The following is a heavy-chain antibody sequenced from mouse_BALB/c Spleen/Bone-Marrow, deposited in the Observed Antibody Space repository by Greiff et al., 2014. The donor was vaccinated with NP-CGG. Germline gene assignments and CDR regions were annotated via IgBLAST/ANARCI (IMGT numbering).Heavy chain of an antibody. D-gene: IGHD2-14*01. V-gene: IGHV1-87*01. Sequence: QVQLQQSGAELARPGASVKLSCKASGYTFSSYWMQWVKQRPGQGLEWVGSIYPGDGDTRYTQKFKGKATLTADKSSSTAYMQLSSLASEDSAVYYCARGAYYRYDGFVYWGQGTLVTVST. CDR1: GYTFSSYW. J-gene: IGHJ3*01. CDR2: IYPGDGDT. CDR3: ARGAYYRYDGFVY.